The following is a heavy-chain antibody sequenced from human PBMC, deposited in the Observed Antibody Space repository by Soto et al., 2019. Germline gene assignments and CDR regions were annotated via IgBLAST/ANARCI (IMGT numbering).Heavy chain of an antibody. CDR3: ARVWGYGGNSRFDY. J-gene: IGHJ4*02. CDR2: IYYSGST. D-gene: IGHD4-17*01. CDR1: GGSISSGGYY. V-gene: IGHV4-31*03. Sequence: QVQLQESGPGLVKPSQTLSLTCTVSGGSISSGGYYWSWVRQHPGKGRDLIGYIYYSGSTYYNPSLKSRVIISLDTSKNQYSLKLSSVTAADTAVYYCARVWGYGGNSRFDYWGQGTLVIDSS.